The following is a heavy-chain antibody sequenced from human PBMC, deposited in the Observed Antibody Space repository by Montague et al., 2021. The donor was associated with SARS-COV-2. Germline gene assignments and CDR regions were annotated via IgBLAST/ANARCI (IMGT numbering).Heavy chain of an antibody. J-gene: IGHJ4*02. CDR2: ISYGGIA. D-gene: IGHD4-11*01. CDR3: AGKVLTVPADY. Sequence: ETLSLTCAVSGVPITSTNWWSLVRQPPGKGLEWIGEISYGGIATYNPSLKSRATISMDRSRNLFSLKLSSVTAADTAIYYCAGKVLTVPADYWGQGTLVTVS. CDR1: GVPITSTNW. V-gene: IGHV4-4*02.